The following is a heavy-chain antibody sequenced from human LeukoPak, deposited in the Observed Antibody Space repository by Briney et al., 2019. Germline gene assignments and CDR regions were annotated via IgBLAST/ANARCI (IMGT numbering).Heavy chain of an antibody. CDR3: ARWYSSSWGFDY. CDR2: IYYSGST. D-gene: IGHD6-13*01. J-gene: IGHJ4*02. Sequence: SETLSLTCTVSGGSISSSSYYWGWIRQPPGKGLEWIGSIYYSGSTYYNPSLKSRVTISVDTSKNQFSLKLSSVTAADTAVYYCARWYSSSWGFDYWGQGTLVTVSS. CDR1: GGSISSSSYY. V-gene: IGHV4-39*07.